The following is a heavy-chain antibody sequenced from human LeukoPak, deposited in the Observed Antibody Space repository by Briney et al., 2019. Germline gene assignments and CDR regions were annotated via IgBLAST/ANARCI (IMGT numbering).Heavy chain of an antibody. J-gene: IGHJ4*02. CDR3: TTDGDGPLKYFDY. D-gene: IGHD2-21*01. CDR2: IKSKNEGGTT. V-gene: IGHV3-15*01. Sequence: GGSLRLSCAASGFIFSNAGMSWVRQAPGKGLEWIGHIKSKNEGGTTDYAAPVKGRFTVLRDDSKSTLYLQMNGLKTEDTAIYYCTTDGDGPLKYFDYWGQGTQVAVSS. CDR1: GFIFSNAG.